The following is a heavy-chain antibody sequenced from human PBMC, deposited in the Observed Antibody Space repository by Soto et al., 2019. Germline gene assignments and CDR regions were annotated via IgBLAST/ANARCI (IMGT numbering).Heavy chain of an antibody. Sequence: GGSLRLSCTASGFSFSNYALNWVRQAPGKGLEWVSAFSVGGSGTYYADSVKGRFTISRDNSKNTLYLQMTSLRAEDTAVYYCARDNYGSDYWGQGTLVTVSS. CDR2: FSVGGSGT. D-gene: IGHD3-10*01. V-gene: IGHV3-23*01. CDR3: ARDNYGSDY. CDR1: GFSFSNYA. J-gene: IGHJ4*02.